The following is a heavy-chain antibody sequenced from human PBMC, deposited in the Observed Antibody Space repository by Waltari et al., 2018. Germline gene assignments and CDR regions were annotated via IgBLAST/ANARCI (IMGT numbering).Heavy chain of an antibody. V-gene: IGHV3-30-3*01. CDR3: ARAVRYSSSWCDY. CDR2: ISYDGSNK. CDR1: GFTLRSYA. J-gene: IGHJ4*02. Sequence: QVQLVESGGGVVQPGRSLRLSCAASGFTLRSYAMHWVRQAPGKGLECVSVISYDGSNKYYADSVKGRFTISRDNSKNTLYLQMNSLRAEDTAVYYCARAVRYSSSWCDYWGQGTLVTVSS. D-gene: IGHD6-13*01.